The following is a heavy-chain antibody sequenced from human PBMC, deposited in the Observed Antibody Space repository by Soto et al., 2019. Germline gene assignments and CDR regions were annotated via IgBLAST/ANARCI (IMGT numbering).Heavy chain of an antibody. CDR1: GGSYNTYG. CDR2: IIPLLGTP. V-gene: IGHV1-69*01. Sequence: QVQLVQSGAEMMKSGSSVKVSCKVSGGSYNTYGIGWGRQAPGQGLEWMGEIIPLLGTPNYAQRFQGRVTITADESTTTAYMELSSLRSEDSAVYYCARLHVLMTYGAGVFDSWGQGTLVNVSS. J-gene: IGHJ4*02. D-gene: IGHD3-16*01. CDR3: ARLHVLMTYGAGVFDS.